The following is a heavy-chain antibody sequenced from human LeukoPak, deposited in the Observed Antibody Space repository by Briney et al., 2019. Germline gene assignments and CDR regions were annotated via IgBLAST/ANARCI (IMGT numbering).Heavy chain of an antibody. D-gene: IGHD4-17*01. CDR2: IKSKTDGGTT. CDR3: TTPLLTVTTKKDRFDP. V-gene: IGHV3-15*01. CDR1: GFTFSNAW. J-gene: IGHJ5*02. Sequence: TPGGSLRLSCAASGFTFSNAWMSWVRQAPGKGLEWVGRIKSKTDGGTTDYAAPVKGRFTISRDDSKNTLYLQMNSLKTEDTAVYYCTTPLLTVTTKKDRFDPWGQGTLVTVSS.